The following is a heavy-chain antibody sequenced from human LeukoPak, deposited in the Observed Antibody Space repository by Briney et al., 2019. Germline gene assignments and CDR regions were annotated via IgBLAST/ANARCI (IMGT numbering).Heavy chain of an antibody. Sequence: SETLSLTCTVSGYSISSGYYWGWIRQPPGKGLEWIGSIYHSGSTYYNPSLKSRVTISVDTSKNQFSLKLSSVTAADTAVYYCARALIDAAAEWDWFDPWGQGTLVTVSS. V-gene: IGHV4-38-2*02. CDR1: GYSISSGYY. D-gene: IGHD6-13*01. CDR3: ARALIDAAAEWDWFDP. J-gene: IGHJ5*02. CDR2: IYHSGST.